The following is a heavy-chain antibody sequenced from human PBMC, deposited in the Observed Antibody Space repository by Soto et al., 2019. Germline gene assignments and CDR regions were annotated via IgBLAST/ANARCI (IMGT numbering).Heavy chain of an antibody. CDR1: GYTFTNQY. Sequence: ASVKVSCKASGYTFTNQYMHWVRQAPGQGLEWMGIINPLGGSTNYAEKFQGRVTMTRDTSKNQFSLKLSSVTAADTAVYYCARRYGSCFDYWGQGTLVTVSS. V-gene: IGHV1-46*01. D-gene: IGHD5-18*01. CDR2: INPLGGST. J-gene: IGHJ4*02. CDR3: ARRYGSCFDY.